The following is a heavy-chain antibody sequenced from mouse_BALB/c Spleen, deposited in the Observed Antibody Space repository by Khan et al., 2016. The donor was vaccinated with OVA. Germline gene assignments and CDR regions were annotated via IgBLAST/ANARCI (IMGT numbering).Heavy chain of an antibody. CDR3: AREGAYYRSDGWFAY. J-gene: IGHJ3*01. D-gene: IGHD2-14*01. CDR2: IIPTNDYA. V-gene: IGHV1-4*01. CDR1: GYTFTTYT. Sequence: QVQLKESGAELARPGASVKMSCKASGYTFTTYTIHWVKQGPGQGLEWIGYIIPTNDYANYNQTFKDRATLTADKSSSTAYMQLSSLTSEDSALYYCAREGAYYRSDGWFAYWGQGTLVTVSA.